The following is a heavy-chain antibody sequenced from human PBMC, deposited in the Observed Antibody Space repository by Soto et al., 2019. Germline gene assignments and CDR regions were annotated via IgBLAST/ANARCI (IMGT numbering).Heavy chain of an antibody. CDR3: XXXXXXXXXYDAFDI. Sequence: QVQLQQWGAGLLKPSETLSLTCAVYGGSFSGYYWSWXRXXXGKGLEWIGEINHSGSTNYNPSLXXXXXXXXXXXXXXXXXXXXXXXXXXXXXXXXXXXXXXXXXYDAFDIWGQGTMVTVSS. J-gene: IGHJ3*02. V-gene: IGHV4-34*01. CDR2: INHSGST. CDR1: GGSFSGYY.